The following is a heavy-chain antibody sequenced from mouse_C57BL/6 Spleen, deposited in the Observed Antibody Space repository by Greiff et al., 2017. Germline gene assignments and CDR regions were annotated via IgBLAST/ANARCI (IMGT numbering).Heavy chain of an antibody. CDR1: GYAFTSYW. CDR2: IDPSDSYT. J-gene: IGHJ3*01. D-gene: IGHD2-2*01. V-gene: IGHV1-69*01. CDR3: ARGGDGYDVASFDY. Sequence: VQLQQPGAELVMPGTSVKVSCKASGYAFTSYWMHWVKQRPGQGLEWIGEIDPSDSYTNYNQKFKGKSTLTVDKSSSTAYMQLRSLTSEDSAVDNGARGGDGYDVASFDYWGQGTLVTVSA.